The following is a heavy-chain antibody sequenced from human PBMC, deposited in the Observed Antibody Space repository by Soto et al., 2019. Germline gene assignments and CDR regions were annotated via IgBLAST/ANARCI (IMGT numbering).Heavy chain of an antibody. CDR2: IKSKTDGGTI. J-gene: IGHJ4*02. D-gene: IGHD2-15*01. CDR1: DLSFSNAY. Sequence: EVQLVESGGGLVKPGESLRLSCAASDLSFSNAYINWVRQAPGKGLVWVGRIKSKTDGGTIDYAAPVKGRFIISRDDSSNTVYLQMNSLKTEDTAVYYCTTRGALGYWGQGTLVTVSS. V-gene: IGHV3-15*07. CDR3: TTRGALGY.